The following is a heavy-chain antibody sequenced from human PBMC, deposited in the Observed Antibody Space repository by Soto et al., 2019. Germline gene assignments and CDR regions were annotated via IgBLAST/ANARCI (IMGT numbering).Heavy chain of an antibody. CDR1: DVSIISSNW. CDR3: GRGGDCWGCSCFRGGLVYPMDL. Sequence: QVQLQESGPGLVKPSGTLSLTCAVSDVSIISSNWWSWVRQPPGKGLEWIGEIYHSGNTTYNPSPKSRGNISVNKANHPFFPKLASGAAADTGMDFRGRGGDCWGCSCFRGGLVYPMDLWGRGTTVTVSS. D-gene: IGHD2-15*01. V-gene: IGHV4-4*02. J-gene: IGHJ6*02. CDR2: IYHSGNT.